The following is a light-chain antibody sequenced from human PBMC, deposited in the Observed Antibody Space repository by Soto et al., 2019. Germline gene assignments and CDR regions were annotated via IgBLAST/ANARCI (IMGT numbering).Light chain of an antibody. CDR2: GAS. CDR1: QSVSSSY. Sequence: EIVLTQSPGTLSLSPGERATLSCRASQSVSSSYLAWYQQKPGQAPRLLIYGASSRATGIPDRFSGSVSGTGFTLTISRLEPEDFAVYYCQQRSNWGGARTFGQGTKVDIK. CDR3: QQRSNWGGART. V-gene: IGKV3D-20*02. J-gene: IGKJ1*01.